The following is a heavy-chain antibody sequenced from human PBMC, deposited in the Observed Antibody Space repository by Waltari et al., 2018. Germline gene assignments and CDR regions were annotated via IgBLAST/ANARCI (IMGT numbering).Heavy chain of an antibody. CDR1: GSTFGVHS. CDR2: ISASSAAI. Sequence: EVQLVESGGGLVQPGGSLRLSWAGSGSTFGVHSMHWIRQATGKGLEWVSYISASSAAIYYADSVKGRFTISRDNAKNLLFLQMSNLGAEDMAVYYCATEPAPGAGINYWGQGILVTVSS. CDR3: ATEPAPGAGINY. V-gene: IGHV3-48*01. J-gene: IGHJ4*02. D-gene: IGHD6-19*01.